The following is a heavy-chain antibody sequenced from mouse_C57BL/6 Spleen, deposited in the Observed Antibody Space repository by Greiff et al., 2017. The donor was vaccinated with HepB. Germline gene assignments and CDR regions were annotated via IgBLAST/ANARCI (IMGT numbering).Heavy chain of an antibody. CDR3: ARNYYYGSSCGNYAMDY. J-gene: IGHJ4*01. V-gene: IGHV2-9-1*01. Sequence: VKLMESGPGLVAPSQCLSITCTVSGFSLTSYAIGWVRQTPGKGLEWLGVIWTGGGTNDNSALKYRLSISKDNSMSQVFLKMNSLQTDDTARYYCARNYYYGSSCGNYAMDYWGQGTSVTVSS. CDR2: IWTGGGT. D-gene: IGHD1-1*01. CDR1: GFSLTSYA.